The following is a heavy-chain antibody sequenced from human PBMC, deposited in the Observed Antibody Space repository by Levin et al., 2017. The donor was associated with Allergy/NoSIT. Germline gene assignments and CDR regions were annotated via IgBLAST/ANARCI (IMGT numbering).Heavy chain of an antibody. J-gene: IGHJ6*02. V-gene: IGHV3-9*01. CDR2: ISWNSGSI. Sequence: SLKISCSASGFTFDDYAMQWVRQAPGKGLEWVSGISWNSGSIGYADSVKGRFTISRDNAKNSLYLQMNSLRAEDTALYYCVKDRGRNAGPTGGMDVWGQGTTVTVSS. D-gene: IGHD1-7*01. CDR3: VKDRGRNAGPTGGMDV. CDR1: GFTFDDYA.